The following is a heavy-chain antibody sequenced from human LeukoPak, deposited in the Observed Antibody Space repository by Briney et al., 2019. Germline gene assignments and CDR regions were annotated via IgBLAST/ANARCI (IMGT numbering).Heavy chain of an antibody. CDR2: IYSGGST. D-gene: IGHD3-10*01. V-gene: IGHV3-66*01. CDR1: GFTVSSNY. J-gene: IGHJ5*02. CDR3: AKSLGELWFGELLPFDP. Sequence: GGSLRLSCAASGFTVSSNYMSWVRQAPGKGLEWVSVIYSGGSTYYADSVKGRFTISRDNSKNTLYLQMNSLRAEDTAVYYCAKSLGELWFGELLPFDPWGQGTLVTVSS.